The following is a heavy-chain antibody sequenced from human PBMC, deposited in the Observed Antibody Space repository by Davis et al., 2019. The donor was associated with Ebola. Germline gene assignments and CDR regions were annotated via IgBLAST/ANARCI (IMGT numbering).Heavy chain of an antibody. CDR2: LSGSGGRT. D-gene: IGHD3-22*01. J-gene: IGHJ4*02. V-gene: IGHV3-23*01. CDR1: GFTFSSYA. CDR3: AKDFGAIVVVIMDY. Sequence: GGSLRLSCAASGFTFSSYAMSWVRQAPGKGLEWVSALSGSGGRTYYAGSVKGRFTISRDNSKNTLYLQMNSLKAEEKAVYYCAKDFGAIVVVIMDYWGQGTLVTVSS.